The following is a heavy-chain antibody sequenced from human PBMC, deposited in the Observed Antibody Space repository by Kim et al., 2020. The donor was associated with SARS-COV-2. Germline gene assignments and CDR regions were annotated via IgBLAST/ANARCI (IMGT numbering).Heavy chain of an antibody. V-gene: IGHV4-34*01. D-gene: IGHD4-17*01. CDR3: ARGRGGTTGVTLGVGYYY. CDR1: GGSFSGYY. CDR2: INHSGST. J-gene: IGHJ6*01. Sequence: SETLSLTCAVYGGSFSGYYWSWIRQPPGKGLEWIGEINHSGSTNYNPSLKSRVTISVDTSKNQFSLKLSSVTAADTAVYYCARGRGGTTGVTLGVGYYY.